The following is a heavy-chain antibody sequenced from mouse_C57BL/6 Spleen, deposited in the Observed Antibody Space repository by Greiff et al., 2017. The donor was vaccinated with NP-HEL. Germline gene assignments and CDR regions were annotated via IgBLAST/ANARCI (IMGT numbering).Heavy chain of an antibody. Sequence: QVQLQQPGAELVRPGSSVKLSCKASGYTFTSYWMHWVKQRPIQGLEWIGNIDPSDSETHYNQKFKDKATLTVDKSSSTAYMQRSSLTSEDSAVYYCARGEYDYDTWFAYWGQGTLVTVSA. CDR2: IDPSDSET. D-gene: IGHD2-4*01. CDR1: GYTFTSYW. J-gene: IGHJ3*01. V-gene: IGHV1-52*01. CDR3: ARGEYDYDTWFAY.